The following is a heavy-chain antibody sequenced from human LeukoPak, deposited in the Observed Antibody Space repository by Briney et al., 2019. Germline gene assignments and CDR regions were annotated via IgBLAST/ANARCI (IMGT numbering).Heavy chain of an antibody. Sequence: GGSLRLSCAASGFTVSSNYMSWVRQAPGKGLEWVSVIYSGGSTYYADSVKGRFTISRDNSKNTLYLQMNSLRAEDTAVYCCARLPAGYYDSSGSIDAFDIWGQGTMVTVSS. D-gene: IGHD3-22*01. CDR1: GFTVSSNY. J-gene: IGHJ3*02. CDR3: ARLPAGYYDSSGSIDAFDI. V-gene: IGHV3-66*04. CDR2: IYSGGST.